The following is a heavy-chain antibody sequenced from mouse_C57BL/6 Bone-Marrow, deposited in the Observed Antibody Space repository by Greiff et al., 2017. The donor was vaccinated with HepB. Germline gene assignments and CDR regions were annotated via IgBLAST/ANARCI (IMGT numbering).Heavy chain of an antibody. CDR3: AIPYDYDWYFDV. D-gene: IGHD2-4*01. CDR2: VWWDDDK. V-gene: IGHV8-8*01. J-gene: IGHJ1*03. CDR1: GFSLSTFGMG. Sequence: QVQLKESGPGILQPSQTLSLTCSFSGFSLSTFGMGVGWIRQPSGKGLEWLAHVWWDDDKYYNPALKSRLTISKDTSKNQVFLKIANVDTADTATYYCAIPYDYDWYFDVWGTGTTVTVSS.